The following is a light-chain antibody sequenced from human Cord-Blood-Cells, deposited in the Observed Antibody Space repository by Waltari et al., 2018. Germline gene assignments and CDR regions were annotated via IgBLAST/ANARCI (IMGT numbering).Light chain of an antibody. V-gene: IGLV2-23*03. CDR1: SSDVGSYNL. CDR2: EGS. Sequence: QSALTQPASVSGSPGQSITISCTGTSSDVGSYNLVSWYQQHPGKAPKLMIYEGSKRPSGVSNLFFGSKSCNTASLTISGLQAEDEADYYCCSYAGSSTFVVFGGGTKLTVL. J-gene: IGLJ2*01. CDR3: CSYAGSSTFVV.